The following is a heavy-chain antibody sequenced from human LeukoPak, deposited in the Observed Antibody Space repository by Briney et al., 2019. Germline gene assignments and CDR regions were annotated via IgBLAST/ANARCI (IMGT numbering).Heavy chain of an antibody. D-gene: IGHD6-19*01. CDR1: GGSISSYC. J-gene: IGHJ4*02. CDR2: IYYSGTT. CDR3: ARNSAGWYSVN. V-gene: IGHV4-59*01. Sequence: SETLSLTCTVSGGSISSYCWSWVRQPPGKGLEWIGYIYYSGTTNYNPSLKSRVTISVDTSKNQFFLKLSSVTAADTAVYYCARNSAGWYSVNWGQGTLVTVSS.